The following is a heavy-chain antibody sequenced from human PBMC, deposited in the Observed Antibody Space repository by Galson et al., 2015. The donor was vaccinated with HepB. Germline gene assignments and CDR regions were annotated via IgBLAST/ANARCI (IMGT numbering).Heavy chain of an antibody. D-gene: IGHD6-13*01. CDR1: GESFNKYY. V-gene: IGHV4-34*01. J-gene: IGHJ4*02. Sequence: SETLSLTCGVSGESFNKYYWTWIRQSPAAGLEWIGEIKPGGDLNYNPSLSSRVTLSVDTSKNHFFLNLTSVTAADTALYFCARGGRIPAAGYFDSWGMGTLVTVSS. CDR3: ARGGRIPAAGYFDS. CDR2: IKPGGDL.